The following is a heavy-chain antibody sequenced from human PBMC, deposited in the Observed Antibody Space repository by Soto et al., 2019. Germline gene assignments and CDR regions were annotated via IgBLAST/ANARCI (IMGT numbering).Heavy chain of an antibody. V-gene: IGHV5-10-1*01. J-gene: IGHJ5*02. CDR2: IDPSDSYT. Sequence: PGESLKISCKGSGYSFTSYWISWVRQMPGKGLEWMGRIDPSDSYTNYSQSFQGHVTISADKSISTAYLQWSSLKASDTAMYYCASLGVVRGVITPWGQGTLVTVSS. D-gene: IGHD3-10*01. CDR1: GYSFTSYW. CDR3: ASLGVVRGVITP.